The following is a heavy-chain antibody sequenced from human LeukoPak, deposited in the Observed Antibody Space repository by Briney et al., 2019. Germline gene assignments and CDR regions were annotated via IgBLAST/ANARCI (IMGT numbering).Heavy chain of an antibody. CDR1: GFTFSSHS. Sequence: GGSLRLSCAASGFTFSSHSMSWVRQAPGKGLEWVSSITSSSSYKYYADSVKGRFTISRDNAKNSLYLQMNSLRAEDTAVYYCGGYYYDSSGSDYWGQGTLVTVSS. CDR2: ITSSSSYK. V-gene: IGHV3-21*01. D-gene: IGHD3-22*01. J-gene: IGHJ4*02. CDR3: GGYYYDSSGSDY.